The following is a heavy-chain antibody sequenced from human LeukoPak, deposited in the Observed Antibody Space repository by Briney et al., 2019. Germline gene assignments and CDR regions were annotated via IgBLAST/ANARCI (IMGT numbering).Heavy chain of an antibody. Sequence: SETLSLTCTVSGGSISSNSYYWSWIRQPAGKGLEWIGRIYTSGSTDYNPSLKSRVTISKDTSKNEFSLKLSSVTAADTAVYYCARDSPLAYCSGGSCYFDYWGQGTLVTVSS. CDR3: ARDSPLAYCSGGSCYFDY. D-gene: IGHD2-15*01. J-gene: IGHJ4*02. CDR1: GGSISSNSYY. CDR2: IYTSGST. V-gene: IGHV4-61*02.